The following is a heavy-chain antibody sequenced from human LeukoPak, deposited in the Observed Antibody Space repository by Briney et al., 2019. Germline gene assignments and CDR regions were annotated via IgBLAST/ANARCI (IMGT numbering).Heavy chain of an antibody. V-gene: IGHV4-31*03. D-gene: IGHD4-11*01. CDR1: GVSISSGGYY. Sequence: SQTLSLTCTVSGVSISSGGYYWSWIRQHPGRGLEWIGYIYYSGSTYYNPSLKSRVTISVDASKNQFSLKLSSVTAADTAVYYCARTGADYDAFDIWGQGTMATVSS. J-gene: IGHJ3*02. CDR2: IYYSGST. CDR3: ARTGADYDAFDI.